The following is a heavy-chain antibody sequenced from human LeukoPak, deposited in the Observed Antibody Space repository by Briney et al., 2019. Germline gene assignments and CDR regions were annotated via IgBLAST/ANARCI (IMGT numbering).Heavy chain of an antibody. Sequence: ASVTVSCKASGYTFTDYYMHRVRLAPGQGHEWMGWINPNSGGTKYAQKLQGWVTMTRDTSISTAYMEVSSLRSDDTAVYYCARGLAAAGAHDAFDIWGQGTMVAVSS. CDR1: GYTFTDYY. J-gene: IGHJ3*02. CDR2: INPNSGGT. CDR3: ARGLAAAGAHDAFDI. V-gene: IGHV1-2*04. D-gene: IGHD6-13*01.